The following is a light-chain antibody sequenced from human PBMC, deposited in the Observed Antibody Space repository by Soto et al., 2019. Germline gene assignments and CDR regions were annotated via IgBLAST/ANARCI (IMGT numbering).Light chain of an antibody. Sequence: EIVLTQSPGTLSLSPGGRATLSCRASQSGRTNYIAWYQQKPGQAPRLLIYATSNRATGIPDRFSVNGSGTDFTITIRRLEPEDFAVYYCQHCGSSWTFGQGTKVEI. CDR2: ATS. J-gene: IGKJ1*01. CDR3: QHCGSSWT. V-gene: IGKV3-20*01. CDR1: QSGRTNY.